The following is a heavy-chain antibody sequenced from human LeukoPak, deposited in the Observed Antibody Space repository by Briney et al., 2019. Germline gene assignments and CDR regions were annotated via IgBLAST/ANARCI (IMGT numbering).Heavy chain of an antibody. CDR1: GFTVSSNY. V-gene: IGHV3-66*01. Sequence: GGSLRLSCAASGFTVSSNYMSWVRKAPGKGLEWVSVIYSGGSTYYADSVKGRFTISRDNSKNTLYLQMNSLRAEDTAVYYCARDDIAVAGKDYWGQGTLVTVSS. J-gene: IGHJ4*02. CDR2: IYSGGST. CDR3: ARDDIAVAGKDY. D-gene: IGHD6-19*01.